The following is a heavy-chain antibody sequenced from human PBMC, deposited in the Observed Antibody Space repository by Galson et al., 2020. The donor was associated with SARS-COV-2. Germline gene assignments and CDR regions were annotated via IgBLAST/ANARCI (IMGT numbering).Heavy chain of an antibody. V-gene: IGHV3-72*01. CDR2: VRNKANSHTT. Sequence: QLGESLKISCTASGFTFSDHYMDWVRQAPGKGPEWVARVRNKANSHTTEYAASVKGRFTISRDDSKNSLYLQMNSLTTEDTAVYYCTRGAGDXXXXXXXXLDVWGQGTTVTVSS. J-gene: IGHJ6*02. CDR3: TRGAGDXXXXXXXXLDV. CDR1: GFTFSDHY. D-gene: IGHD7-27*01.